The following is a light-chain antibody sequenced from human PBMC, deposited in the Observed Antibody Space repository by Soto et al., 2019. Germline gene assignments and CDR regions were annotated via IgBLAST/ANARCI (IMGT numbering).Light chain of an antibody. CDR3: QQGCNWPLN. CDR1: QSVSSH. CDR2: DAS. Sequence: SPATLSLSPGERATVSCRASQSVSSHLAWYQQKRGQAPRLLIYDASSRASGIPARFSGSGSGTDFTLTISSLEPEDFAVYYCQQGCNWPLNFGQGTRLEIK. V-gene: IGKV3-11*01. J-gene: IGKJ5*01.